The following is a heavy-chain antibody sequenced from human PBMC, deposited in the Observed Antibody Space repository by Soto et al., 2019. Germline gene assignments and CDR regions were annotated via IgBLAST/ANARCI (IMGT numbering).Heavy chain of an antibody. V-gene: IGHV4-59*01. CDR1: GGSISSYY. J-gene: IGHJ2*01. Sequence: LSLTCTVSGGSISSYYWSWIRQPPGKGLEWIGYIYYSGSTNYNPSLKSRVTISVDTSKNQFSLKLSSVTAADMAVYYCARDNPFVHRFDLWGRGTLVTVS. D-gene: IGHD6-6*01. CDR2: IYYSGST. CDR3: ARDNPFVHRFDL.